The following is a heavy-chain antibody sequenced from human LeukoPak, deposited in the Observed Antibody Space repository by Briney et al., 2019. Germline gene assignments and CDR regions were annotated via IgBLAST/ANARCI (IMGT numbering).Heavy chain of an antibody. CDR2: INHSGST. CDR1: GGSFSGYY. Sequence: SETLSLTCAVYGGSFSGYYWSWIRQPPGKGLEWIGEINHSGSTNYNPSLKSRVTISVDTSKNQFSLKPSSVTAADTAVYYCARAPTLYSSSSVRAGPKKYYFDYWGQGTLVTVSS. V-gene: IGHV4-34*01. J-gene: IGHJ4*02. CDR3: ARAPTLYSSSSVRAGPKKYYFDY. D-gene: IGHD6-13*01.